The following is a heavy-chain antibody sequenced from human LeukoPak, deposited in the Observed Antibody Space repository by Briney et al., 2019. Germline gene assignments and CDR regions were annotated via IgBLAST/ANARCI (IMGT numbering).Heavy chain of an antibody. CDR3: ATTTIRLGY. D-gene: IGHD1-26*01. V-gene: IGHV4-39*07. CDR1: GGSISSSSYY. CDR2: MYYRGST. Sequence: PSETLSLTCTVSGGSISSSSYYWGWIRQPPGKGLERIWSMYYRGSTYHNPSLKSRVTISVDTSKNQFSLKLSSVTAADTAVYYCATTTIRLGYWGQGTLVTVSS. J-gene: IGHJ4*02.